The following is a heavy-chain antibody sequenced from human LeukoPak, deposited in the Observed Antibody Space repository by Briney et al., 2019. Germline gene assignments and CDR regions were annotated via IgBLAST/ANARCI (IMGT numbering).Heavy chain of an antibody. Sequence: PWETLSLTCTVSGGSTSSYYWSWIRQPPGKGLEWIGYIHYSGSTDYNPSLKSRVTISVDMSKNQFSLKLTSVTAADTAVYYCARAFWGSGIDYWGQGTLVTVSS. CDR3: ARAFWGSGIDY. D-gene: IGHD6-25*01. V-gene: IGHV4-59*01. CDR2: IHYSGST. CDR1: GGSTSSYY. J-gene: IGHJ4*02.